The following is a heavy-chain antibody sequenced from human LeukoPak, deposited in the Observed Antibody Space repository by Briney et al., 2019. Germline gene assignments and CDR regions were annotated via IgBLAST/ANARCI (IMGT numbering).Heavy chain of an antibody. J-gene: IGHJ6*03. V-gene: IGHV3-30*02. CDR3: AKAGYSSGWDHFHYYYMDV. CDR2: IRDDGSDK. CDR1: GFTFSSYG. Sequence: GGSLRLSCAASGFTFSSYGMHWVRQAPGKGLEWVAFIRDDGSDKHYADSVKGRFTISRDNSKNTLYLQLNSLRGEDTAVYYCAKAGYSSGWDHFHYYYMDVWGKGTTVTISS. D-gene: IGHD6-19*01.